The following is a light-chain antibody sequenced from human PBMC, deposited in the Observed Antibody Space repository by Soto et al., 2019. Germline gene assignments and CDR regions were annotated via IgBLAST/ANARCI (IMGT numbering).Light chain of an antibody. CDR2: ASS. J-gene: IGKJ1*01. CDR1: QSISIS. Sequence: EVVLTRSPGTLSMSPGDRVTLSFRTSQSISISLAWYQHKPGQAPRLLIEASSTRATGVPARISGSGSGTEFTLTISSRQSEDFPVYYCKQFRNWPWTFGQGTKVDI. CDR3: KQFRNWPWT. V-gene: IGKV3D-15*01.